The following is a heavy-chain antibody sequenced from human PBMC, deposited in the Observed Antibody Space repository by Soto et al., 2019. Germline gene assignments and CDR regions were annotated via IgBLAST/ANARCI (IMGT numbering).Heavy chain of an antibody. CDR3: ARDLSMFYYDSSANWFDP. CDR1: GGSISSSGYY. J-gene: IGHJ5*02. V-gene: IGHV4-39*07. Sequence: SETLSLTCTVSGGSISSSGYYWGWIRQPPGKGLEWIVTIYYSGSTYYNPSLKSRVTISVDTSKNQFSLKLSSVTAADTAVYYCARDLSMFYYDSSANWFDPWGQGTLVTVSS. CDR2: IYYSGST. D-gene: IGHD3-22*01.